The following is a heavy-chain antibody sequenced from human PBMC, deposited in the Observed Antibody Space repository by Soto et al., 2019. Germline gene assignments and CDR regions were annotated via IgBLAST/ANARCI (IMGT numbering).Heavy chain of an antibody. D-gene: IGHD3-10*01. J-gene: IGHJ5*02. V-gene: IGHV3-30-3*01. CDR1: GFTFSSYA. CDR2: ISYDGSNK. Sequence: QVQLVESGGGVVQPGRSLRLSCAASGFTFSSYAMHWVRQAPGKGLEWVAVISYDGSNKYYADSVKGRFTISRDNSKNTLYLQMNSLRAEDPAVYYCSRDRAAYYYGSGPFDPWGQGTLVTVSS. CDR3: SRDRAAYYYGSGPFDP.